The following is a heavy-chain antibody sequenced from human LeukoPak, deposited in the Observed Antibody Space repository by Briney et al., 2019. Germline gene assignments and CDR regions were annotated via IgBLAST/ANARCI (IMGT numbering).Heavy chain of an antibody. V-gene: IGHV3-13*01. CDR2: IGTAGDT. CDR1: GFTFSSYD. Sequence: GGSLRLSCAASGFTFSSYDMHWVRQATGKGLVWVSAIGTAGDTYYPGSVKGRFTISRENAKNSLYLQMNSLRAGDTAVYYCARGGSYYSFDYWGQGTLVTVSS. D-gene: IGHD1-26*01. CDR3: ARGGSYYSFDY. J-gene: IGHJ4*02.